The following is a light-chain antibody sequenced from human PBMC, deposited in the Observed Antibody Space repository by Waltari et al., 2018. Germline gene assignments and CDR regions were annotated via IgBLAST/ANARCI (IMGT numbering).Light chain of an antibody. CDR2: AAS. Sequence: TQSPSSFSASTGDRVTITCRASQGISSYLAWYQQKPGKAPKLLIYAASTLQSGVPSRFSGSGSGTDFTLTISCLQSEDFATYYCQQYYSYPWTFGQGTKVEIK. V-gene: IGKV1-8*01. J-gene: IGKJ1*01. CDR1: QGISSY. CDR3: QQYYSYPWT.